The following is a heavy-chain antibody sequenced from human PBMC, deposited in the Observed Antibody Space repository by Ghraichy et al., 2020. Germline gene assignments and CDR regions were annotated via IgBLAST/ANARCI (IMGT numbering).Heavy chain of an antibody. D-gene: IGHD3-10*01. Sequence: SETLSLTCTVSGGSISSSSYYWGWIRRPPGKGLEWIGSIYYSGSTYYNPSLKSRVTISVDTSKNQFSLKLSSVTAADTAVYYCARAYGSRVDYWGQGTLVTVSS. V-gene: IGHV4-39*01. CDR2: IYYSGST. CDR3: ARAYGSRVDY. J-gene: IGHJ4*02. CDR1: GGSISSSSYY.